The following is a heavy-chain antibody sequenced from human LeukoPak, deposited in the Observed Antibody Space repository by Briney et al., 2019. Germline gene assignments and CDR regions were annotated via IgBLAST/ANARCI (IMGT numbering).Heavy chain of an antibody. V-gene: IGHV3-30*03. CDR3: AREQGSSWYGRTFDP. D-gene: IGHD6-13*01. CDR2: ISYDGSNK. J-gene: IGHJ5*02. CDR1: GFTFINYD. Sequence: GRSLRLSCAASGFTFINYDMHWVRQAPGKGLEWVASISYDGSNKYYGDSVKGRFTISRDNSKNTLYLQMNSLRAEDTAVYYCAREQGSSWYGRTFDPWGQGTLVTVSS.